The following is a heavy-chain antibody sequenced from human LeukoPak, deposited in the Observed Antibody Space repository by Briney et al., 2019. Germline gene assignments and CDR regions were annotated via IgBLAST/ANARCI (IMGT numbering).Heavy chain of an antibody. Sequence: SETLSLTCTVSGGSISSYYWSWIRQPPGKGLEWIGNIYYSGSTNYNPSLKSRVTISVDTSKNQFSLKLSSVTAADTAVYFCARDHYNESWFKSWGQGTLVTVSS. J-gene: IGHJ5*01. V-gene: IGHV4-59*01. D-gene: IGHD3-10*01. CDR1: GGSISSYY. CDR2: IYYSGST. CDR3: ARDHYNESWFKS.